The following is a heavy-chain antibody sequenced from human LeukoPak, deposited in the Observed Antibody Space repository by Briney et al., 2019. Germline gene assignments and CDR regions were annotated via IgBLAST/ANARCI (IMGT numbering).Heavy chain of an antibody. Sequence: PGGSLRLSCAASGFTISTCWMHWVRQAPGKGLVWVSRINSDGSSTSYADSVKGRFTISRDNAKNTLYLQMNSLRAEDTAVYHCARSGYGGNYFDYWGQGILVTVSS. V-gene: IGHV3-74*01. J-gene: IGHJ4*02. D-gene: IGHD5-18*01. CDR1: GFTISTCW. CDR2: INSDGSST. CDR3: ARSGYGGNYFDY.